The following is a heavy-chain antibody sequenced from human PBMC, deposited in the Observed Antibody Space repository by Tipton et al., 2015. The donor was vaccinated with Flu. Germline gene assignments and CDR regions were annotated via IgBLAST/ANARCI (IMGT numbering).Heavy chain of an antibody. J-gene: IGHJ4*02. CDR3: AKDLPATGSLGY. V-gene: IGHV4-31*03. CDR2: IHYSGST. Sequence: TLSLTCSVSGDSISSNNYYWNWIRQHPGKGLEWIGYIHYSGSTYYNPSLKSRLTISVDTSKNQFSLKLTSVTAADTAVYFCAKDLPATGSLGYWGQRRLVPIYS. CDR1: GDSISSNNYY. D-gene: IGHD2-15*01.